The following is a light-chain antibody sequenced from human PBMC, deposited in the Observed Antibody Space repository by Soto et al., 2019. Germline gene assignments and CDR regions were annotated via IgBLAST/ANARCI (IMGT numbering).Light chain of an antibody. J-gene: IGLJ2*01. CDR3: QAWDSSTAV. Sequence: SYELTQPPSVSVSPGQAASITCSGDKLAYKYVCWFQQKPGQSPMLVIYQDNQRPSGIPERISGSSSGDTATLTISGTQGMDEADYYCQAWDSSTAVFGGGTKLTVL. CDR1: KLAYKY. V-gene: IGLV3-1*01. CDR2: QDN.